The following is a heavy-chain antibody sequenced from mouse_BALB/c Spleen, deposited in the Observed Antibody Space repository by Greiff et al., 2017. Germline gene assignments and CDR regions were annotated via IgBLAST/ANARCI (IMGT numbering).Heavy chain of an antibody. CDR2: IFPGSGNT. CDR3: ARKEDGYDEGFAY. V-gene: IGHV1-66*01. CDR1: GYSFTSYY. J-gene: IGHJ3*01. Sequence: VQLQQSGPELVKPGASVKISCKASGYSFTSYYIHWVKQRPGQGLEWIGWIFPGSGNTKYNEKFKGKATLTADTSSSTAYMQLSSLTSEDSAVYFCARKEDGYDEGFAYWGQGTLVTVSA. D-gene: IGHD2-2*01.